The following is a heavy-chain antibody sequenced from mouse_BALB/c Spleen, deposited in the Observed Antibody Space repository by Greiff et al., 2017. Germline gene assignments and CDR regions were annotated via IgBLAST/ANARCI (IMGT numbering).Heavy chain of an antibody. D-gene: IGHD2-14*01. V-gene: IGHV5-6-5*01. CDR2: ISSGGST. J-gene: IGHJ3*01. Sequence: EVQGVESGGGLVKPGGSLKLSCAASGFTFSSYAMSWVRQTPEKRLEWVASISSGGSTYYPDSVKGGFTIFRDNARNILYLQMSSLRSEDTAVYYCARGGDYRYDERAWFAYWGQGTLVTVSA. CDR1: GFTFSSYA. CDR3: ARGGDYRYDERAWFAY.